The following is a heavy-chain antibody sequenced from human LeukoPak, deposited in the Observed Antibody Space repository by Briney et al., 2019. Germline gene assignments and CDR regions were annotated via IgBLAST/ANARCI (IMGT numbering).Heavy chain of an antibody. CDR2: IWYDGSNK. D-gene: IGHD6-19*01. Sequence: GRSLRLSCAASGFTFSSYGVRWVRQAPGKGLEWVAVIWYDGSNKYYADSVKGRFTISRDNSKNTLYLQMNSLRAEDTAVYYCAGSIAVAGTIDYWGQGTLVTVSS. CDR3: AGSIAVAGTIDY. CDR1: GFTFSSYG. V-gene: IGHV3-33*01. J-gene: IGHJ4*02.